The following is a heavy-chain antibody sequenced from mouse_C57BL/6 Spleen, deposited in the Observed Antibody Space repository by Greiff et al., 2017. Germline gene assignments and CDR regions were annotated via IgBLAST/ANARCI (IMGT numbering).Heavy chain of an antibody. CDR3: ARNYVWLLRYYAMDY. V-gene: IGHV2-2*01. CDR1: GFSLTSYA. J-gene: IGHJ4*01. D-gene: IGHD2-3*01. Sequence: VKLVESGPGLVQPSQSLSITCTVSGFSLTSYAVNWVRQSPGKGLEWLGVIWSGGSTDYNPAFISRLSISKDNSESQVFFQMNSLQTYDTAIKYCARNYVWLLRYYAMDYWGQGTSVTVSS. CDR2: IWSGGST.